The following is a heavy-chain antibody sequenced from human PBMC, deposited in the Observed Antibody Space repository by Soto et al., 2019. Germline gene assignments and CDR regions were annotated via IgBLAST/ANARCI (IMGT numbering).Heavy chain of an antibody. J-gene: IGHJ4*02. D-gene: IGHD5-12*01. V-gene: IGHV3-73*01. Sequence: QTGGSLRLSCAASGFTFSGSAMHWVRQASGKGLEWVGRIRSKANSYATAYAASVKGRFTISRDDSKNTAYLQMNSLKTEDTAVYYCTRPEMATGTVWGQGTLVTVSS. CDR1: GFTFSGSA. CDR2: IRSKANSYAT. CDR3: TRPEMATGTV.